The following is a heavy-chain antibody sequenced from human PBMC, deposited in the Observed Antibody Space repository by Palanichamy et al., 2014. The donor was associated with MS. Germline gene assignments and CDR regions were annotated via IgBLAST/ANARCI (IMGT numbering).Heavy chain of an antibody. Sequence: QVQLVESGGGVVQPGGSLRLSCVASGFSFSTYGLHWVRQAPGKGLEWVASIWNDGSNKYYADSVKGRFTISRDNSKNTLYPQMNSLRGEDTAVYYCAKEISSGSMDVWGQGTTVTVSS. CDR1: GFSFSTYG. J-gene: IGHJ6*02. CDR3: AKEISSGSMDV. CDR2: IWNDGSNK. D-gene: IGHD3-22*01. V-gene: IGHV3-30*02.